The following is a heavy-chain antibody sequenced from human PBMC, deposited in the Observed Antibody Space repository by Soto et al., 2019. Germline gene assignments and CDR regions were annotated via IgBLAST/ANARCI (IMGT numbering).Heavy chain of an antibody. V-gene: IGHV4-59*08. CDR1: GGSISSYY. D-gene: IGHD3-3*01. J-gene: IGHJ4*02. CDR2: IYYSGST. Sequence: SETLSLTCTVSGGSISSYYWSWIRQPPGKGLEWIGYIYYSGSTNYNPSLKSRVTISVDTSKNQFSLKLSSVTAADTAVYYCARHDFWSGYHDYWGQGTLVTVS. CDR3: ARHDFWSGYHDY.